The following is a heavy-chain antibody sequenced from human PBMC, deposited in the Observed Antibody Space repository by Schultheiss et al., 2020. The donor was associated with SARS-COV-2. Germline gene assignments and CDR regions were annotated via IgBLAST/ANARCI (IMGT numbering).Heavy chain of an antibody. D-gene: IGHD2-8*01. CDR2: INHSGST. V-gene: IGHV4-34*01. J-gene: IGHJ6*02. Sequence: SQTLSLTCGVYGGSFSGYYWNWIRQPPGKGLEWIGEINHSGSTNYNPSLRSRVTISVDKSKNQFSLQLNSVTPEDTAVYYCASGERTNGVLGSYYYGMDVWGQGTTVTVSS. CDR3: ASGERTNGVLGSYYYGMDV. CDR1: GGSFSGYY.